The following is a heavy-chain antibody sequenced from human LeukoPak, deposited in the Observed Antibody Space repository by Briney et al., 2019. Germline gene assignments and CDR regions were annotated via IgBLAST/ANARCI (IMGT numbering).Heavy chain of an antibody. CDR1: GFTFSSYG. J-gene: IGHJ4*02. Sequence: GRSLRLSCAASGFTFSSYGMHWVRQAPGKGLEWVAVIWYDGSNKYYADSVKGRFTISRDNSKNTLYLQMNSLRAEDTAVYYCARERAESILDYWGQGTLVTVSS. D-gene: IGHD3-3*01. CDR3: ARERAESILDY. V-gene: IGHV3-33*01. CDR2: IWYDGSNK.